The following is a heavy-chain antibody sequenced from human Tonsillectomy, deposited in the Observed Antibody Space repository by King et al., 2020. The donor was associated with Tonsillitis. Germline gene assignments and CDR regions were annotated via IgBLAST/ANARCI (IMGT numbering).Heavy chain of an antibody. CDR1: GFTFRSYW. CDR3: AREEGVYSYFSMVTDSDH. D-gene: IGHD5-18*01. CDR2: IKQDGSEK. V-gene: IGHV3-7*01. J-gene: IGHJ4*02. Sequence: VQLVESGGGLVQPGGSLRLSCAASGFTFRSYWMNWVRQAPGKGLEWVANIKQDGSEKYYVDSVKGRFTISRDNAKNSLYLQMNSLRAEDTAVYYCAREEGVYSYFSMVTDSDHWGQGTLVTVSS.